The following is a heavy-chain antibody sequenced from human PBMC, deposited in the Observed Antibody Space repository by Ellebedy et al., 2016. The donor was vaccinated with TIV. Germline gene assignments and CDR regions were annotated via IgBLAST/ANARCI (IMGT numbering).Heavy chain of an antibody. V-gene: IGHV3-49*03. CDR1: GFTFGDYA. Sequence: GGSLRLSCTASGFTFGDYAMSWFRQAPGKGLEWVGFIRSKAYGGTTEYAASVKGRFTISRDESKNSVYLQMNSLKTEDTAVYYCARHPSVAGPGDVWGQGTTVTVAS. D-gene: IGHD6-19*01. CDR2: IRSKAYGGTT. J-gene: IGHJ6*02. CDR3: ARHPSVAGPGDV.